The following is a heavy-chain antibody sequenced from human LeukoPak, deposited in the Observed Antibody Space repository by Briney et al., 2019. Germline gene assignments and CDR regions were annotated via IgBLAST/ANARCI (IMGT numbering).Heavy chain of an antibody. J-gene: IGHJ6*04. CDR3: ARGAHVLLWFGEPYGMDV. V-gene: IGHV4-34*01. CDR1: GGSFRGYY. Sequence: PSETLSLTCAVYGGSFRGYYWSWIRQPPGKGLEWIGEINHSGSTNYNPSLKSRGTISVDTSKNQFSLKLSSVTAADTAVYYCARGAHVLLWFGEPYGMDVWGKGTTVTVSS. CDR2: INHSGST. D-gene: IGHD3-10*01.